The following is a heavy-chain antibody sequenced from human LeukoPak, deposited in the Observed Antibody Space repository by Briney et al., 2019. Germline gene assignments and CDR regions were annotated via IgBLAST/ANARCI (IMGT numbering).Heavy chain of an antibody. J-gene: IGHJ4*01. CDR2: MYDGGST. CDR1: GGSISSYY. V-gene: IGHV4-59*12. D-gene: IGHD6-6*01. Sequence: SETLSLTCSVSGGSISSYYYNWLRQSPGKGLEWVGYMYDGGSTSYNPSLKSRVTLSIDTSKKQFSLRLTSVPAADTAVYYCARARVASRIVLHYWGHGTLVTVSS. CDR3: ARARVASRIVLHY.